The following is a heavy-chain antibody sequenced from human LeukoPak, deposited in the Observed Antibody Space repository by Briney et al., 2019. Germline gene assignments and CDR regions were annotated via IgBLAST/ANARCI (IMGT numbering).Heavy chain of an antibody. V-gene: IGHV4-38-2*02. D-gene: IGHD3-10*01. CDR1: GYSISSGYY. CDR3: ARGSWGTMVRGVIYYYYYMDV. Sequence: SETLSLTCTVSGYSISSGYYWGWIRQPPGKGLEWIGSIYHSGSTYYNPSLKSRVTISVDTSKNQFSLKLSSVTAADTAVYYCARGSWGTMVRGVIYYYYYMDVWGKGTTVTVSS. CDR2: IYHSGST. J-gene: IGHJ6*03.